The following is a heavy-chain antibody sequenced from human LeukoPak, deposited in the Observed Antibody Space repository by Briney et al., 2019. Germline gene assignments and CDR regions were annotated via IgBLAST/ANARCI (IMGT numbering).Heavy chain of an antibody. J-gene: IGHJ5*02. V-gene: IGHV3-7*01. Sequence: GGSLRLSCAASGFSRFTFNYYAMTWVRQAPGKGLERVANIKQDGSEKYYVDSVKGRFTISRDNAKNSLYLQMNSLRAEDTAVYYCARDNLVFTYYDWNWFDPWGQGTLVTVSS. CDR1: GFSRFTFNYYA. CDR3: ARDNLVFTYYDWNWFDP. D-gene: IGHD3-3*01. CDR2: IKQDGSEK.